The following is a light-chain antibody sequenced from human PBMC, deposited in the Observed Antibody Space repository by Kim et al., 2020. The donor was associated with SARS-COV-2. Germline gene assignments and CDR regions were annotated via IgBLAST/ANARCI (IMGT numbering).Light chain of an antibody. CDR2: DTS. Sequence: PGGTVLSPGASATGPATSGHWPSWFPQKPGQAPRSLIHDTSHKHSWTPARFSGSLLGGKAALTLSGAQPDDEADYYCLLFYDYVRVFGGGTKLTVL. J-gene: IGLJ2*01. CDR1: TGPATSGHW. V-gene: IGLV7-46*01. CDR3: LLFYDYVRV.